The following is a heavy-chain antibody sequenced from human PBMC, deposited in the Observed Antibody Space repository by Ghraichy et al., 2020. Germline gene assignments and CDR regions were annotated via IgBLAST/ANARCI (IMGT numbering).Heavy chain of an antibody. D-gene: IGHD5-12*01. CDR3: ARDERGRGYSGYDWGYYYYGMDV. CDR1: GYTFTGYY. CDR2: INPNSGGT. J-gene: IGHJ6*02. Sequence: ASVKVSCKASGYTFTGYYMHWVRQAPGQGLEWMGWINPNSGGTNYAQKFQGRVTMTRDTSISTAYMELSRLRSDDTAVYYCARDERGRGYSGYDWGYYYYGMDVWGQGTTVTVSS. V-gene: IGHV1-2*02.